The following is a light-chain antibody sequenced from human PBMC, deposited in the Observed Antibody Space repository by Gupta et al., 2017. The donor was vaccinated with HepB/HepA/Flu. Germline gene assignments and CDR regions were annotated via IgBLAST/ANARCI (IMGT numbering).Light chain of an antibody. CDR2: DAS. CDR1: QTVTSN. CDR3: QQCSNWPLT. J-gene: IGKJ4*01. V-gene: IGKV3-15*01. Sequence: EILMTQSPATLSVSPGERVTLSCRASQTVTSNLAWYQQKPGQAPRLLIYDASTRDTGTPARFSGSGSGTEFTLTISSLQSEDFGVYYCQQCSNWPLTFGGGTKVEIK.